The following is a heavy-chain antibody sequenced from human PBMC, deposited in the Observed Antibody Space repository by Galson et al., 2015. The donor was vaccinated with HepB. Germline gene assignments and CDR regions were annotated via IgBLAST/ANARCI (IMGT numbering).Heavy chain of an antibody. CDR2: IYSGGST. V-gene: IGHV3-66*01. J-gene: IGHJ6*03. CDR3: ARYDPYYYYMDV. Sequence: SLRLSCAASGFTVSSNYMSWVRQAPGKGLEWVSVIYSGGSTYYADSVKGRFTISRDNSKNTLYLQMNSLRAEGTAVYYCARYDPYYYYMDVWGKGTTVTVSS. D-gene: IGHD3-16*01. CDR1: GFTVSSNY.